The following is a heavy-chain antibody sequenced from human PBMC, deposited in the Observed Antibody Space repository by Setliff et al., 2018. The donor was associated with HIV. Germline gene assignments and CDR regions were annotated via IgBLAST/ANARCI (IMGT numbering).Heavy chain of an antibody. D-gene: IGHD3-10*02. V-gene: IGHV3-23*01. Sequence: PGGSLRLSCVASGFIFNNYAMSWVRQVPGKGLEGVSTISDGVERTYYADSVKGRFSISRDDSKNTLYLQMSSLRVEDTAVYYCVKVSRGTVVRGVILVGYFDYWGQGTLVTVSS. CDR1: GFIFNNYA. CDR2: ISDGVERT. CDR3: VKVSRGTVVRGVILVGYFDY. J-gene: IGHJ4*02.